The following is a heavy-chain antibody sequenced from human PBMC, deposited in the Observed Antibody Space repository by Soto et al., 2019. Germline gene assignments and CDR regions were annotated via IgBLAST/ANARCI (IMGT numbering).Heavy chain of an antibody. CDR2: ISPNSGRP. J-gene: IGHJ4*02. Sequence: GASVKVSCKASGYTFTKYDISWVRQAPGQWLEWLGLISPNSGRPSYAQKFEGRVTMTTDTSTTTAYLELRSLRSDDTAVYYCVRQYYDFWTDYPDFDYWGQGTLVTVSS. V-gene: IGHV1-18*04. CDR1: GYTFTKYD. CDR3: VRQYYDFWTDYPDFDY. D-gene: IGHD3-3*01.